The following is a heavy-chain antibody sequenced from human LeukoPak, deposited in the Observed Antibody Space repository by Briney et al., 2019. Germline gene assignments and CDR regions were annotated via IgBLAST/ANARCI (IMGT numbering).Heavy chain of an antibody. CDR3: ARDLLNYYDSSGYYFPVYAFDI. CDR2: IWYDGTNK. D-gene: IGHD3-22*01. V-gene: IGHV3-33*01. Sequence: PGGSLRLSCAASGFAFSSYGMHWVRQAPGKGLEWVAVIWYDGTNKYYPDSVKGRFTISRDNSKDTLYLQMNSLGAEDTAVYFCARDLLNYYDSSGYYFPVYAFDIWGQGTMVTVSS. CDR1: GFAFSSYG. J-gene: IGHJ3*02.